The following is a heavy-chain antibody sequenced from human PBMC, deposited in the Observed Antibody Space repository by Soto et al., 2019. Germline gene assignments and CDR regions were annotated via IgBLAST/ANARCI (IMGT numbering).Heavy chain of an antibody. Sequence: SETLSLTCTVSGGSISNYYWSWIRQPPGKGLEWIGYIHYTGSTNCDPSLKSRVTISVDTSKNQFSLNLRSVTAADTAIYYCARDLYEGTGWTFGYWGQGILVTVSS. J-gene: IGHJ4*02. D-gene: IGHD3-22*01. V-gene: IGHV4-59*01. CDR1: GGSISNYY. CDR3: ARDLYEGTGWTFGY. CDR2: IHYTGST.